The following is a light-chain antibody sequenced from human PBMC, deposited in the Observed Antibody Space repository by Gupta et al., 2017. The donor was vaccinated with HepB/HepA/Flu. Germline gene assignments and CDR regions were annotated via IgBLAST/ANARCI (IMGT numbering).Light chain of an antibody. Sequence: DIQMTQSPSSLSASVGDRVTITCRASQAIGNYLNWYQQKPGKAPKILIDAVFSLQSGVPLRFRGTGFGTEFTLTISSLQPEDFATYYCQQSHSTPPTFGQGTKVEIK. CDR2: AVF. CDR1: QAIGNY. CDR3: QQSHSTPPT. J-gene: IGKJ1*01. V-gene: IGKV1-39*01.